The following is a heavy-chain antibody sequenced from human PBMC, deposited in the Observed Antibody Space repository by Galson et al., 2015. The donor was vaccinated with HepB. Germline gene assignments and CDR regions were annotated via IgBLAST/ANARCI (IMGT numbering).Heavy chain of an antibody. Sequence: SLRLSCAASGFTFSSYGMHWVRQAPGKGLEWVAVIWYDGSNKYYADSVKGRFTISRDNSKNTLYLQMNSLRAEDTAVYYCARDPYDSSGVFDYWGQGTLVTVSS. CDR2: IWYDGSNK. V-gene: IGHV3-33*08. D-gene: IGHD3-22*01. J-gene: IGHJ4*02. CDR3: ARDPYDSSGVFDY. CDR1: GFTFSSYG.